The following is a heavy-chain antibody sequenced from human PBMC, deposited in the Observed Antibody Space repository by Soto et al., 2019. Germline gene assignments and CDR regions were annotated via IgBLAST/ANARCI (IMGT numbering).Heavy chain of an antibody. CDR1: GFTFGDYA. CDR3: TRQNYYDSSGYYPFDY. J-gene: IGHJ4*02. V-gene: IGHV3-49*03. CDR2: IRSKAYGGTT. D-gene: IGHD3-22*01. Sequence: GGSLRLSCTASGFTFGDYAMSWFRQAPGKGLEWVGFIRSKAYGGTTEYAASVKGRFTISRDDSKSIAYLQMNSLKTEDTAVYYCTRQNYYDSSGYYPFDYWGQGTLVTVSS.